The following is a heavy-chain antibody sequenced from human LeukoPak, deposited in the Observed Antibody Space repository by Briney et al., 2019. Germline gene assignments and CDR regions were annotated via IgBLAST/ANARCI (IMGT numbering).Heavy chain of an antibody. CDR2: IYYSGST. CDR3: ARAASGWSHAFDI. D-gene: IGHD6-19*01. Sequence: SETLSLTCTVSGGSISTYYWSWIRQPPGKGLEWIGYIYYSGSTNYNPSLKNRVTMSVDTSKNQFSLKLSSVTAADTAVYYCARAASGWSHAFDIWGQGTMVTVSS. J-gene: IGHJ3*02. CDR1: GGSISTYY. V-gene: IGHV4-59*01.